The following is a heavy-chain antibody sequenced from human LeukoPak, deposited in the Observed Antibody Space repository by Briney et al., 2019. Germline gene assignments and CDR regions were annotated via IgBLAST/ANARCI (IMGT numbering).Heavy chain of an antibody. CDR3: ARARGITIPYSSSWYGHNNWFDP. CDR2: MNPTSGNT. D-gene: IGHD6-13*01. Sequence: ASVKVSCKASGYTFTSYDINWVRQATGQGLEWMGWMNPTSGNTGYAQKFQGRVTITRNTSISTAYMELSSLGSEDTAVYYCARARGITIPYSSSWYGHNNWFDPWGQGTLVTVSS. J-gene: IGHJ5*02. V-gene: IGHV1-8*03. CDR1: GYTFTSYD.